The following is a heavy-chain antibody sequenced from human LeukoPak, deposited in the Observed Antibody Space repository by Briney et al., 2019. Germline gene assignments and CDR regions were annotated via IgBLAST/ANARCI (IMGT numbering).Heavy chain of an antibody. CDR3: ARDSGEYCSSTSCLGDFDY. Sequence: SETLSLTCTVSGGSISSYYWSWIRQPPGKGLEWIGYIYYSGSTNYNPSLKSRVTISVDTSKNQFSLKLSSVTAADTAVYYCARDSGEYCSSTSCLGDFDYWGQGTLVTVSS. D-gene: IGHD2-2*01. V-gene: IGHV4-59*08. J-gene: IGHJ4*02. CDR2: IYYSGST. CDR1: GGSISSYY.